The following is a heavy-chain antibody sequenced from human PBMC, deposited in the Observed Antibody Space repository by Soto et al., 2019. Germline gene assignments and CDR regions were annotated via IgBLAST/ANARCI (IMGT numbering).Heavy chain of an antibody. Sequence: PSEPLSLTCTVSSGSISSYYWSWIRQPPGKGLEWIGYIHYTGNTNSNPSLKGRVTLSIDPSWNQFSLKLRSVTAADTAVYYCARGYPDCSSTSCENWFDPWGQGTLVTVSS. J-gene: IGHJ5*02. D-gene: IGHD2-2*01. V-gene: IGHV4-59*01. CDR1: SGSISSYY. CDR3: ARGYPDCSSTSCENWFDP. CDR2: IHYTGNT.